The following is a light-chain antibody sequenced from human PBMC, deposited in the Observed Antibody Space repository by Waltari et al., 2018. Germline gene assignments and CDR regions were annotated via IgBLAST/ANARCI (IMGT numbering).Light chain of an antibody. CDR3: SSHTHRYILGGV. V-gene: IGLV2-14*03. CDR2: DVG. Sequence: QSALTQPASVSGSLGQSITISCTGTISDIGGYNYVSWYQRHPDKAPKLLIYDVGNRPSGFSDRFSGSMSGNTASLTISGLQAEDEAEYYCSSHTHRYILGGVFGGGTTLTVL. J-gene: IGLJ3*02. CDR1: ISDIGGYNY.